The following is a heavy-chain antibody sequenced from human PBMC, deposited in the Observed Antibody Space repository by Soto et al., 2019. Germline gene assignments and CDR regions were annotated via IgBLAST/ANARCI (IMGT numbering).Heavy chain of an antibody. Sequence: SETLSLTCAVSGYSISSGYYWGWIRQPPGKGLEWIGSIYHSGSTYYNPSLKSRVTISVDTSKNQFSLKLSSVTAADTAVYYCASTAPLWFGELSNTFDYWGQGTLVTVSS. CDR2: IYHSGST. CDR1: GYSISSGYY. V-gene: IGHV4-38-2*01. D-gene: IGHD3-10*01. J-gene: IGHJ4*02. CDR3: ASTAPLWFGELSNTFDY.